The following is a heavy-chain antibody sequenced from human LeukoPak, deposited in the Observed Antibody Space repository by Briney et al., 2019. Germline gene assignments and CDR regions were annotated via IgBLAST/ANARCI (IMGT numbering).Heavy chain of an antibody. V-gene: IGHV4-4*07. J-gene: IGHJ4*02. CDR2: IYTSGST. D-gene: IGHD6-19*01. CDR3: ARGSIAVAGKIFDY. CDR1: GDSISSYY. Sequence: SETLSLTCTVSGDSISSYYWSWIRQPAGKGLEWIGRIYTSGSTNYNPSLKSRVTMSVDTSKNQFSLKLSSVTAADTAVYYCARGSIAVAGKIFDYWGQGTLVTVSS.